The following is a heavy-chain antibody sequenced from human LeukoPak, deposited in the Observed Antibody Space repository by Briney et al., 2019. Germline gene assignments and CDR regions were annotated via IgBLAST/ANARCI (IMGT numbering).Heavy chain of an antibody. CDR3: ARVGDHFHWYLDL. CDR2: LYSGSST. Sequence: PGGSLRLSCAASGFSVSTNYMNWVRQAPGKGLEWVSILYSGSSTYYADSVESRFIVSRDSSKNTLSLQMSDLRAEDTAVYYCARVGDHFHWYLDLWGRGTLVTVSS. J-gene: IGHJ2*01. CDR1: GFSVSTNY. D-gene: IGHD3-3*02. V-gene: IGHV3-53*01.